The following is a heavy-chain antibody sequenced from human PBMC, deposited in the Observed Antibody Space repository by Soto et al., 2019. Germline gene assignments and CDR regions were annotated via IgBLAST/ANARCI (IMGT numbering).Heavy chain of an antibody. Sequence: ASVKVSCKASGYTFTSYYMHWVRQAPGQGLEWMGIINPSGGSTSYAQKFQGRVTMTRDTSTSTVYMELSSLRSEDTAVYYCAREHQDSSGYLGLHAFDIWGQGTMVTVSS. V-gene: IGHV1-46*01. CDR3: AREHQDSSGYLGLHAFDI. CDR2: INPSGGST. CDR1: GYTFTSYY. J-gene: IGHJ3*02. D-gene: IGHD3-22*01.